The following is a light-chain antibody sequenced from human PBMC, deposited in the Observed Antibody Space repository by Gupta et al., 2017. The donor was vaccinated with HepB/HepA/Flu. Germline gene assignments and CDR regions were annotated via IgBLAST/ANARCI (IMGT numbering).Light chain of an antibody. V-gene: IGLV2-11*01. CDR1: SSDVGTYNS. Sequence: QSALTQPRSVSGSPGPSVTISCTGTSSDVGTYNSVSWYQQHPGKAPKLMIFDVSKRPSGVPDRFSGSKSGNTASLTISGRQAEDEADYYGCSYADNYRHVFGSGTKVTVL. CDR2: DVS. J-gene: IGLJ1*01. CDR3: CSYADNYRHV.